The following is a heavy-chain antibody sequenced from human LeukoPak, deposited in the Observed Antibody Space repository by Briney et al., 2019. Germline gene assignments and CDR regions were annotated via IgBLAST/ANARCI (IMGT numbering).Heavy chain of an antibody. D-gene: IGHD4-17*01. CDR2: INEDESKQ. CDR3: ARGPTSTVTSY. V-gene: IGHV3-7*01. Sequence: GGSLRLSCAASGFSFSRYWMTWVRQAPGKGLERVANINEDESKQFYGDSVKGRFIISRDNAKNSLYLQMASLRAEDTAVYYCARGPTSTVTSYWGQGTLVTVSS. CDR1: GFSFSRYW. J-gene: IGHJ4*02.